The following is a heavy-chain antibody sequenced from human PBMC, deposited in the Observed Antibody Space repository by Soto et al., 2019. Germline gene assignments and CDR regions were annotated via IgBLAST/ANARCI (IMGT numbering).Heavy chain of an antibody. CDR3: SRGRGSTPLRD. Sequence: SETLSLTCAVSGYSMSTGGYYWTWIRQHPGKGLEWIGHIYTTGTTYYSPSLKSQVTMSIDKSSNRFSLNLSSVTAADTAVYYCSRGRGSTPLRDWGPGALVTVSS. D-gene: IGHD6-13*01. CDR1: GYSMSTGGYY. J-gene: IGHJ4*02. V-gene: IGHV4-31*02. CDR2: IYTTGTT.